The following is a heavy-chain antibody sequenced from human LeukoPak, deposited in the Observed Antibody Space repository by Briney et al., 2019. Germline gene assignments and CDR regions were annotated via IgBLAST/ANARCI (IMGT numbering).Heavy chain of an antibody. CDR3: AQTLEVSTITVHY. Sequence: SETLSLTCTFYGGSFSSYYWSWVRQPPGNGLEWIGEINHSGSTTYNPSLRSRVTISVDTSKKHFSLKLTSVTAADTAVYFCAQTLEVSTITVHYWGQGTLVTVSS. V-gene: IGHV4-34*01. D-gene: IGHD2-8*02. CDR1: GGSFSSYY. J-gene: IGHJ4*02. CDR2: INHSGST.